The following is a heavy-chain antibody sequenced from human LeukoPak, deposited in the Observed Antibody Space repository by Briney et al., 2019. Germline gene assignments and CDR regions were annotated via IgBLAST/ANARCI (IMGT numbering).Heavy chain of an antibody. CDR1: GFTVSSNY. D-gene: IGHD3-10*01. Sequence: GGSLRLSCAASGFTVSSNYMSWVRQAPGKGLEWVSVIYSGGSTYYADSVKGRFTISRDNSKNTLYLQMNSLRAEDTAVYYCARDVFSTMVRGVPIYYFDYWGQGTLVTVSS. CDR2: IYSGGST. J-gene: IGHJ4*02. V-gene: IGHV3-53*01. CDR3: ARDVFSTMVRGVPIYYFDY.